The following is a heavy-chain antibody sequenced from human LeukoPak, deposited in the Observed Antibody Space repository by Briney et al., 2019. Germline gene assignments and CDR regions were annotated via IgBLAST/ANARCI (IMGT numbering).Heavy chain of an antibody. V-gene: IGHV3-33*01. CDR2: IWYDGSNK. J-gene: IGHJ4*02. D-gene: IGHD3-22*01. Sequence: PGRSLRLSCAASGFTFSSYGMHWVRQAPGKGLEWVAVIWYDGSNKYYADSVKGRFTISRDNSKNTLYLQMNSLRAEDTAVYYCARALSGYYLGYFDCWGQGTLVTVSS. CDR3: ARALSGYYLGYFDC. CDR1: GFTFSSYG.